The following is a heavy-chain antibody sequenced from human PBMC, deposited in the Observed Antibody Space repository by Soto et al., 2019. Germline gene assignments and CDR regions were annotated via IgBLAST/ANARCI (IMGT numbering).Heavy chain of an antibody. V-gene: IGHV4-34*01. Sequence: QVQLQQWGAGLLKPSETLSLTCAVYGGSFSGYYWSWIRQPPGKGLEWIGEINHSGSTNYNPSLKSRVAISVDTSKNQFSLKLSSVTAADTAVYYCARVVMAMGKIAYWGQGTLVTVSS. CDR1: GGSFSGYY. CDR3: ARVVMAMGKIAY. D-gene: IGHD2-21*01. J-gene: IGHJ4*02. CDR2: INHSGST.